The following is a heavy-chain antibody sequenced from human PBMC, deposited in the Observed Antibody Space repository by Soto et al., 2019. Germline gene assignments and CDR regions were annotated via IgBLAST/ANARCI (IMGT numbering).Heavy chain of an antibody. D-gene: IGHD3-16*02. CDR3: ARHVEDYVWGSYRYIDY. Sequence: GESPKISCKGSGYSFTSYWIGLGRQMPGKGLEWMGIIYPGDSDTRYSPSFQGQVTISADKSISTAYLQWSSLKASDTAMYYCARHVEDYVWGSYRYIDYWGQGTLVTVSS. V-gene: IGHV5-51*01. J-gene: IGHJ4*02. CDR2: IYPGDSDT. CDR1: GYSFTSYW.